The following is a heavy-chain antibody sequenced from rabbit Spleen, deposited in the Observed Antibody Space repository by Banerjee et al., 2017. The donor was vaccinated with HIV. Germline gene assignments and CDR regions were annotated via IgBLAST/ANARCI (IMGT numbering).Heavy chain of an antibody. D-gene: IGHD4-1*01. V-gene: IGHV1S40*01. CDR3: ARDGISFVSSGWGLTRLDL. J-gene: IGHJ3*01. CDR2: IYTGNGKT. Sequence: QQLVESGGGLVEPGASLTLTCTASGFSFSRGYDMCWVRQAPGRGLEWIGCIYTGNGKTYYASWAKGRFTISKSSSTTVTLQMTSLTAADTATYFCARDGISFVSSGWGLTRLDLWGQGTLVTVS. CDR1: GFSFSRGYD.